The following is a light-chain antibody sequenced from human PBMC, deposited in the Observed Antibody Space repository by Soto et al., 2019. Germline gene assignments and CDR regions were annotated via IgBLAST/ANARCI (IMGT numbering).Light chain of an antibody. CDR3: QQYKNYPWT. J-gene: IGKJ1*01. V-gene: IGKV1-5*03. CDR2: KAS. CDR1: QTISSW. Sequence: DTQMTQSPSTLSGSVGDRVTITCRASQTISSWLAWYQQKPGKAPKLLIYKASTLKSGVPSRFSGSGSGAEFTLTISSLQPDDFATYYCQQYKNYPWTFGQGTKVDIK.